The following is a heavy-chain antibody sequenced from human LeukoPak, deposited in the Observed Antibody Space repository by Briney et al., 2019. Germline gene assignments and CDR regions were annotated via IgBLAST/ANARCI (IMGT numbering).Heavy chain of an antibody. CDR1: GGSISNENW. CDR3: AGSPIGYGMDV. J-gene: IGHJ6*02. V-gene: IGHV4-4*02. CDR2: IYHSGST. Sequence: SETLSLTCAVSGGSISNENWWGWVRQPPGKGLEWIGEIYHSGSTNYIPSLKNRVTISVDKSKNQFSLKLTSVTAADTAVYYCAGSPIGYGMDVWGQGTTVTVSS.